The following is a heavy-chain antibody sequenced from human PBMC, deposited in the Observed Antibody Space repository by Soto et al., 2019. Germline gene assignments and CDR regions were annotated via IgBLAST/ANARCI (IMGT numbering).Heavy chain of an antibody. V-gene: IGHV3-23*01. Sequence: EVQLLESGGGLVQPGGSLRLSCAASGYTFSRYAMSWVRQAPGKGLEWVSAISDSGGSTYYADSVKGRFTISRDNSKNTLYLQMNSLRAEDTAVYYCANHDYGRNSHQCWGQGTLVTVSS. D-gene: IGHD4-17*01. J-gene: IGHJ4*02. CDR2: ISDSGGST. CDR1: GYTFSRYA. CDR3: ANHDYGRNSHQC.